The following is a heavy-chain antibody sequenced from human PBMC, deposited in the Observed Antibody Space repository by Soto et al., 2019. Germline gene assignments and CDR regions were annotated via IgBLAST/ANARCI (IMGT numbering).Heavy chain of an antibody. CDR2: IYSGGST. CDR3: AVDMVADPAAIDI. Sequence: GGSLRLSCVASGFTVSSTYMSWVRQAPGKGLEWVSIIYSGGSTYYADSVKGRFTISRHNSENTLYLQMNSLRTEDTAVYYCAVDMVADPAAIDIWGQGTLVTASS. V-gene: IGHV3-53*04. D-gene: IGHD5-12*01. J-gene: IGHJ3*02. CDR1: GFTVSSTY.